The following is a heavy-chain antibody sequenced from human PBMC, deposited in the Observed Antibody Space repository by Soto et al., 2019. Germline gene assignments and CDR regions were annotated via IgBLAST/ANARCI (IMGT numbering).Heavy chain of an antibody. J-gene: IGHJ4*02. CDR2: INHSGST. CDR1: GGSFSGYY. V-gene: IGHV4-34*01. D-gene: IGHD3-9*01. CDR3: ARGPLGYFDWLRVGTFDY. Sequence: SETLSLTCAVYGGSFSGYYWSWIRQPPGKGLEWIGEINHSGSTNYNPSLKSRVTISVDTSKNQFSLKLSSVTAADTAVYYCARGPLGYFDWLRVGTFDYWGQGTLVTVSS.